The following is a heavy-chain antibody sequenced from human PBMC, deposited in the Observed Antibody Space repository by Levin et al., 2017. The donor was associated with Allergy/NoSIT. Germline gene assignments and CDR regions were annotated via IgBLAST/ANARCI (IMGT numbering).Heavy chain of an antibody. D-gene: IGHD6-13*01. CDR2: IYYSGST. Sequence: SQTLSLTCTVSGGSISSSSYYWGWIRQPPGKGLEWIGSIYYSGSTYYNPSLKSRVTISVDTSKNQFSLKLSSVTAADTAVYYCARPLAAAADPVDYMDVWGKGTTVTVSS. CDR1: GGSISSSSYY. J-gene: IGHJ6*03. V-gene: IGHV4-39*01. CDR3: ARPLAAAADPVDYMDV.